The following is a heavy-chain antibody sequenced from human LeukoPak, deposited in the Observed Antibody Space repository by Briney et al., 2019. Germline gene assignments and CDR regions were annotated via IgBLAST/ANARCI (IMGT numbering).Heavy chain of an antibody. CDR1: GGSFSGYY. CDR3: ARDPSPHYGGNLDAFDI. D-gene: IGHD4-23*01. V-gene: IGHV4-31*11. CDR2: IYYSGST. J-gene: IGHJ3*02. Sequence: SETLSLTCAVYGGSFSGYYWSWIRQHPGKGLEWIGYIYYSGSTYYNPSLKSRVTISVDTSKNQFSLKLSSVTAADTAVYYCARDPSPHYGGNLDAFDIWGQGTMVTVSS.